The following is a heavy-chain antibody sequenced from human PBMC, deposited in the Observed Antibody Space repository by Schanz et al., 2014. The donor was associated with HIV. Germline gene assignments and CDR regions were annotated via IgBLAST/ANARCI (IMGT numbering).Heavy chain of an antibody. J-gene: IGHJ6*02. D-gene: IGHD4-17*01. Sequence: VQLVESGGGLVQPGRSLRLSCAASGFTFSNYGMHWVRQAPGKGLEWVAFISYDGTNTYYADSVKGRLTISRDNSENTLYLQMNSLRAEDTAVYYCAKSRGDSWPYGMDVWGQGTTVTVSS. CDR3: AKSRGDSWPYGMDV. CDR1: GFTFSNYG. V-gene: IGHV3-30*18. CDR2: ISYDGTNT.